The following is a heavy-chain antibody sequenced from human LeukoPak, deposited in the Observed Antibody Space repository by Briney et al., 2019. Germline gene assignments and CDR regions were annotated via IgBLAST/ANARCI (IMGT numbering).Heavy chain of an antibody. J-gene: IGHJ4*02. CDR2: ISGSDGGT. V-gene: IGHV3-23*01. CDR1: GFIFNSYA. CDR3: AKGSRGYFYWLLYFDY. Sequence: GRSLRLSCAASGFIFNSYAVSWVRQAPGKGLEWVSAISGSDGGTNYADSVKGRFTISRDNSKNTLYLQMNSLRAEDTAVYYCAKGSRGYFYWLLYFDYWGQGTLVTVSS. D-gene: IGHD3-9*01.